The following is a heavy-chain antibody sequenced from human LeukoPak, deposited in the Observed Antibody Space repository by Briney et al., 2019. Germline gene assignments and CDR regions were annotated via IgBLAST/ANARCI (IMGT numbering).Heavy chain of an antibody. V-gene: IGHV1-8*01. Sequence: ASVKVSCKASGYTFTSYDINWVRQATGQGLEWMGWMNPNSGNTGYAQKFQGRVTMTRNTSISTAYMELSSLRSEDTAVYYCASHLPSGYDIYYYYGMDVWGQGTTVTVSS. D-gene: IGHD5-12*01. CDR1: GYTFTSYD. J-gene: IGHJ6*02. CDR3: ASHLPSGYDIYYYYGMDV. CDR2: MNPNSGNT.